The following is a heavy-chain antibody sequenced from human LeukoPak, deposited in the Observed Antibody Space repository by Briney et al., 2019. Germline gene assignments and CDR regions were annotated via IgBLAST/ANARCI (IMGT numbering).Heavy chain of an antibody. CDR1: GFTVSSNY. CDR2: VNGNGGST. CDR3: AKSLYGGCDY. Sequence: GGSLRLSCAASGFTVSSNYMSWVRQAPGKGLEWVSGVNGNGGSTSYADSVKGRFTIFRDNSKNTVYLQMNSLRVEDTAVYYCAKSLYGGCDYWGQGTVVTVSS. V-gene: IGHV3-53*01. D-gene: IGHD3-16*02. J-gene: IGHJ4*02.